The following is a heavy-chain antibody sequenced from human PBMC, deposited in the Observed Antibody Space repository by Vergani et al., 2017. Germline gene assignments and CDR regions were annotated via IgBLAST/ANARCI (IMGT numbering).Heavy chain of an antibody. V-gene: IGHV5-51*01. CDR3: ARHTTYTDS. J-gene: IGHJ4*02. Sequence: EVELVQSGPEMRKPGESLKISCKGSEYSFGKYWIGWVRQMPGKGLEWMGIIYPAESDTRYSPSFQCQVTISADKSISTAFLQWDSLKASDTALYYCARHTTYTDSWGQGTLVTVSS. CDR2: IYPAESDT. CDR1: EYSFGKYW. D-gene: IGHD1-1*01.